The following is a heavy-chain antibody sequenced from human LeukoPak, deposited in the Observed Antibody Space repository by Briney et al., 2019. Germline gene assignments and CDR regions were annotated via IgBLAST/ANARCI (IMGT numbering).Heavy chain of an antibody. CDR3: ARDLSGDGYVKIDC. CDR2: INSVSSSI. Sequence: GGSLRLSCAASGFTFRSYHMNWVRQAPGKGLELVSSINSVSSSIYYADSVKGRFTISRDNDKSSLYLQMNSLRAEDTAVYYCARDLSGDGYVKIDCWGQGTLVTVSS. V-gene: IGHV3-21*01. J-gene: IGHJ4*02. CDR1: GFTFRSYH. D-gene: IGHD5-24*01.